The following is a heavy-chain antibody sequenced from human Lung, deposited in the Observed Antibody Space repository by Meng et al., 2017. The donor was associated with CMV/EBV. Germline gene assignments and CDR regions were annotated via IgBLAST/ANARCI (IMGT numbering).Heavy chain of an antibody. Sequence: QLQGSGPNLGKPSETLSVTCIVSSDSITNYFWSWVRQPAGKGLEWIGRLYPDGSTDYNPSLSSRLTLSLDTSKIRFSLKLRSVTAADTAIYYCARTPVRFCNTHMCYAFDYWGQGALVTVSS. J-gene: IGHJ4*02. D-gene: IGHD2-2*01. CDR1: SDSITNYF. V-gene: IGHV4-4*07. CDR2: LYPDGST. CDR3: ARTPVRFCNTHMCYAFDY.